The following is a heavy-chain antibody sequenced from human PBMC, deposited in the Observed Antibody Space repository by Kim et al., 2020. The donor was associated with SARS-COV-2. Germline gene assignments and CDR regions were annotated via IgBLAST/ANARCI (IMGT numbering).Heavy chain of an antibody. J-gene: IGHJ6*02. Sequence: GGSLRLSCAASGFTFGDYAMHWVRQAPGKGLEWVSGISWRSDNIYYAGSVEGRFTISRDNAKNSLFLQMSGLRHEDTAVYYCARDLSGLDCTSTTCFIYGMDVWGQGPRSPSL. CDR3: ARDLSGLDCTSTTCFIYGMDV. CDR1: GFTFGDYA. V-gene: IGHV3-9*01. D-gene: IGHD2-2*01. CDR2: ISWRSDNI.